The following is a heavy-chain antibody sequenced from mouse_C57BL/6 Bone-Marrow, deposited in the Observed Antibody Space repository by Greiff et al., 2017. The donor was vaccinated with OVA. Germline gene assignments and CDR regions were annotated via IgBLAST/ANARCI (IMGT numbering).Heavy chain of an antibody. CDR3: ARDWDVGY. Sequence: EVQVVESGGGLVKPGGSLTLSCAASGFTFSSYAMSWVRQTPEKRLEWVATISDGGSYTYYPDNVKGRFTISRDNAKNDLYLQMSHLKSEDTAMYYCARDWDVGYWGQGTTLTVSS. J-gene: IGHJ2*01. D-gene: IGHD4-1*01. CDR2: ISDGGSYT. V-gene: IGHV5-4*01. CDR1: GFTFSSYA.